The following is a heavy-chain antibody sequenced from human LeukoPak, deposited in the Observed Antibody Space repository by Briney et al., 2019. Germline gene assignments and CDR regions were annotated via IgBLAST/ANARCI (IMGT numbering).Heavy chain of an antibody. Sequence: GGSLRLSCAASGFTFSDYSMNWVRQAPGKGLEWVSSISSSTSSIYYADSVKGRFTISRDNAKNSLYLQMNSLRTEDTAVYYCARDKVVGATRFDYWGQGTLVTVSS. V-gene: IGHV3-21*01. J-gene: IGHJ4*02. CDR3: ARDKVVGATRFDY. CDR2: ISSSTSSI. D-gene: IGHD1-26*01. CDR1: GFTFSDYS.